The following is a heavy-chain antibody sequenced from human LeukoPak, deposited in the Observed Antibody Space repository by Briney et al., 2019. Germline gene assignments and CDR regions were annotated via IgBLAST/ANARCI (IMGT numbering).Heavy chain of an antibody. D-gene: IGHD3-22*01. CDR2: IYSGGST. J-gene: IGHJ4*02. Sequence: GGSLRLSCAASGFTVSSNYMSWVRQAPGKGLEWVSVIYSGGSTYYADSVKGRFTISRDNSKNTLYLQMNSLRAEDTAVYYCASFSLRYDSSGYAAFDYWGQGTLVTVSS. CDR1: GFTVSSNY. CDR3: ASFSLRYDSSGYAAFDY. V-gene: IGHV3-53*01.